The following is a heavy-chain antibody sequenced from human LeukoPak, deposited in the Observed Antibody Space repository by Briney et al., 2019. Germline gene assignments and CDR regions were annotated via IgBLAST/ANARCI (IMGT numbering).Heavy chain of an antibody. D-gene: IGHD3-10*01. Sequence: GGSLRLSCAASGFTFSSYWMSWVRQAPGKGLEWVANIKQDGSEKYYVDPVKGRFTISRDNAKNSLYLQMNSLRAEDTAVYYCASNYGSGSYRFDYWGQGTLVTVSS. CDR1: GFTFSSYW. J-gene: IGHJ4*02. CDR2: IKQDGSEK. CDR3: ASNYGSGSYRFDY. V-gene: IGHV3-7*01.